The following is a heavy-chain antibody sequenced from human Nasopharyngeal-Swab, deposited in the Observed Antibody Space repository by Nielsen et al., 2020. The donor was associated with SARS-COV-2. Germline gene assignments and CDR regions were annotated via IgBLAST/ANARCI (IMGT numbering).Heavy chain of an antibody. D-gene: IGHD3/OR15-3a*01. CDR3: ARDPLGTNYFDY. V-gene: IGHV1-69*01. Sequence: WVRQAPGQGLEWMEGIIPIFGTANYAQKFQGRVTITADESTSTAYMELSSLRSEDTAVYYCARDPLGTNYFDYWGQGTLVTVSS. CDR2: IIPIFGTA. J-gene: IGHJ4*02.